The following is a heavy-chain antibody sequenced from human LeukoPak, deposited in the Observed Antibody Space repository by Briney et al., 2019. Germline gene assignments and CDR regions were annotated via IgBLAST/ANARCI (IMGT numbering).Heavy chain of an antibody. J-gene: IGHJ3*02. CDR3: ARHRNDDSWSGLGAFDI. Sequence: SETLSLTCTVSGGSISGYYWSWIRQAPGKGLEWIGYIYNSGSLNYNPSLKSRVTIAVDTSENQFSLKLTSVTAADTAVYYCARHRNDDSWSGLGAFDIWGHGTMVTVSS. V-gene: IGHV4-59*01. CDR2: IYNSGSL. D-gene: IGHD3-3*01. CDR1: GGSISGYY.